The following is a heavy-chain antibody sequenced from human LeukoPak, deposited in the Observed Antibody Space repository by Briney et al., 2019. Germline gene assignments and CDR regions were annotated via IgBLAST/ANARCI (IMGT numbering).Heavy chain of an antibody. V-gene: IGHV5-51*01. CDR3: ARRKEMATATDY. CDR1: GYSVTSYW. J-gene: IGHJ4*02. Sequence: GGSLKISCQGSGYSVTSYWSGWVRQVPGKGRGWMGIIYPGDSDTRYSPSFQAQVTISADKSISTAYLQWSSLKASDTAMYYCARRKEMATATDYWGQGTLVTVSS. CDR2: IYPGDSDT. D-gene: IGHD5-24*01.